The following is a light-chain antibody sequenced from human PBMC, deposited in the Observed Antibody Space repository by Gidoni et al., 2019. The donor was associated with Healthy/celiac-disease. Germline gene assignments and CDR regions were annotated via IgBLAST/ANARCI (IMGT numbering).Light chain of an antibody. CDR3: QQSYSTPLT. J-gene: IGKJ2*01. CDR2: AAS. CDR1: QSISSY. Sequence: IQMTQSPSSLSASVGDRVTITCRASQSISSYLNWYQQKPGKAPKLLIYAASSLQSGVPSRFSGSVSGTDFTLTISSLQPEDFATYYCQQSYSTPLTCGQGTKLEIK. V-gene: IGKV1-39*01.